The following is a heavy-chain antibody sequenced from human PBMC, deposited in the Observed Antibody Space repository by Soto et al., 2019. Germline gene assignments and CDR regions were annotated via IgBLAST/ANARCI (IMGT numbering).Heavy chain of an antibody. D-gene: IGHD3-3*01. CDR2: FDPEDGET. CDR3: ATAPLPPSGYYRTAVDY. CDR1: GYTLTELS. J-gene: IGHJ4*02. Sequence: ASVKVSCKVSGYTLTELSMHWVRQAPGKGLEWMGGFDPEDGETIYAQKFQGRVTMTEDTSTDTAYMELSSLRSEDTAVYYCATAPLPPSGYYRTAVDYWGQGTLVTVSS. V-gene: IGHV1-24*01.